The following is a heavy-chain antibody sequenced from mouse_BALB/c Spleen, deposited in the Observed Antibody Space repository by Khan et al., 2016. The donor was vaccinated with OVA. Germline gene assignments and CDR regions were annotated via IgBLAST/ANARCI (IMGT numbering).Heavy chain of an antibody. CDR2: FSIYIGNP. Sequence: FQFQELGPEVVSPGVPVKFPCQRLGDTFSAYAIHWVNQSHAKSLEWFGVFSIYIGNPNFNQKFKGKATLTVDKSSSTAYMQLTRLTSEDSAIYYCARRDCILQLYGMDYWGQGTSVTVSS. V-gene: IGHV1S137*01. CDR3: ARRDCILQLYGMDY. CDR1: GDTFSAYA. D-gene: IGHD2-12*01. J-gene: IGHJ4*01.